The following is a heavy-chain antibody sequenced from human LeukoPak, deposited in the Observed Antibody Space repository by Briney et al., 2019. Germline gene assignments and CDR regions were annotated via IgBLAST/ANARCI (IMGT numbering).Heavy chain of an antibody. D-gene: IGHD6-13*01. J-gene: IGHJ4*02. Sequence: SGESLKISCKGSGYSFTSYWNGWVRQMPGKGLEWMGIIYPGDSDTRYSPSFQGQVTISADKSISTAYLQWSSLKASDTAMYYCARSNSSSWYRGGGFGYWGQGTLVTVSS. CDR2: IYPGDSDT. CDR1: GYSFTSYW. V-gene: IGHV5-51*01. CDR3: ARSNSSSWYRGGGFGY.